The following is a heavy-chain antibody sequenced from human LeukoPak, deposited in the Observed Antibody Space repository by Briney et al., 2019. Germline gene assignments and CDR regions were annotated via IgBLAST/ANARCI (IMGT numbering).Heavy chain of an antibody. D-gene: IGHD1-20*01. J-gene: IGHJ4*02. V-gene: IGHV4-34*01. CDR2: INHSGST. Sequence: PSETLSLTCAVYGGSFSGYYWSWIRQPPGKGLEWIGEINHSGSTNYNPSLKSRVTISVDTSKNQFSLKLSSVTAADTAVYYCARGGRYNWKGIDYWGQGTLVTVSS. CDR3: ARGGRYNWKGIDY. CDR1: GGSFSGYY.